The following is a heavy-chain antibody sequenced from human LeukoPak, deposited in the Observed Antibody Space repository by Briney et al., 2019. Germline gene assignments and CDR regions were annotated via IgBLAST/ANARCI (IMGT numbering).Heavy chain of an antibody. D-gene: IGHD3-22*01. V-gene: IGHV4-38-2*01. CDR2: IYHSGST. Sequence: PSETLSLTCAVSGYSISSGYYWGWIRQPPGKGLEGIGSIYHSGSTYYNPSLKSRVTISVDTSKNQFSLKLSSVTAADTAVYYCARVDYYDSSGYFRKRRYYFDYWGQGTLVTVSS. CDR3: ARVDYYDSSGYFRKRRYYFDY. CDR1: GYSISSGYY. J-gene: IGHJ4*02.